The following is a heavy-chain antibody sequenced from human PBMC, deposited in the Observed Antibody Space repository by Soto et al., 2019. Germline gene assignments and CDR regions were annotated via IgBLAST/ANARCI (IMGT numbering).Heavy chain of an antibody. CDR3: ARDGGRHSGGIDY. CDR1: GGTFSSYS. CDR2: IIPIFGTA. D-gene: IGHD1-26*01. J-gene: IGHJ4*02. Sequence: QVQLVQSGAEVKKPGSSVKVSCKASGGTFSSYSINWVRQAPGQGLEWMGEIIPIFGTANYAQKFQGRVTIPADESTSTAYMELGSLRSEDTAVYYCARDGGRHSGGIDYCGQGTLVTVSS. V-gene: IGHV1-69*01.